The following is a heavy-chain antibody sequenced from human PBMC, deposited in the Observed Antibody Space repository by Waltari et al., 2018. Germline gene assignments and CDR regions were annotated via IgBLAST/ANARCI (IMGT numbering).Heavy chain of an antibody. J-gene: IGHJ5*02. D-gene: IGHD3-16*02. CDR2: IWYDEGRT. V-gene: IGHV3-33*01. Sequence: AQLVESGGGVVQPGGSRRLSGDAFGFTFSSFGMHWVRQAPGKGPEWVALIWYDEGRTYYADSVKGRFTVFSDKPKDTINLQMNRLRAEDTAVYYCVRGSRYTPSDLWGQGTLVTVSA. CDR1: GFTFSSFG. CDR3: VRGSRYTPSDL.